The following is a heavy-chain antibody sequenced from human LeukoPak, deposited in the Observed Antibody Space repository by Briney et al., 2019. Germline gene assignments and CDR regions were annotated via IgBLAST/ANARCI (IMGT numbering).Heavy chain of an antibody. V-gene: IGHV3-48*04. CDR1: GFTFSSYS. Sequence: QAGGSLRLSCAASGFTFSSYSMNWVRQAPGKGLEWVSYISSSSSTIYYADSVKGRFTISRDNAKNSLYLQMNSLRAEDTAVYYCARCIPNDSSGYRNWFDPWGQGTLVTVSS. CDR3: ARCIPNDSSGYRNWFDP. D-gene: IGHD3-22*01. CDR2: ISSSSSTI. J-gene: IGHJ5*02.